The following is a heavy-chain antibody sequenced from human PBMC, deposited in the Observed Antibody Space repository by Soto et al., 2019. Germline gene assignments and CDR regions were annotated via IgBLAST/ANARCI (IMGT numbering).Heavy chain of an antibody. CDR2: ITGGADIT. CDR3: AEEIAGSGVVGPTDS. CDR1: GFTFSSYA. J-gene: IGHJ4*02. V-gene: IGHV3-23*01. D-gene: IGHD3-3*01. Sequence: EVQLLESGGGLVQPGGSLRLSCAASGFTFSSYAMNWVHQAPGKGLEWVSSITGGADITYYADSGTGRCTIARDNPRGALYLRMNSLIADNTAVYYCAEEIAGSGVVGPTDSWGQGTLVTVTS.